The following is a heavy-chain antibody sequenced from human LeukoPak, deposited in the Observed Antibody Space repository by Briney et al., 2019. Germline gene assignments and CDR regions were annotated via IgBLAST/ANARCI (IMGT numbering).Heavy chain of an antibody. CDR1: GFTFDDYA. D-gene: IGHD6-19*01. Sequence: GGSLRLSCAASGFTFDDYAMHWVRQAPGKGLEWVSLISWDGGSTYYADSVKGRFTISRDNSKNSLYLQMNSLRAEDTALYYCAKDWLSSGSSAIGYWGQGTQVTVSS. CDR2: ISWDGGST. J-gene: IGHJ4*02. CDR3: AKDWLSSGSSAIGY. V-gene: IGHV3-43D*03.